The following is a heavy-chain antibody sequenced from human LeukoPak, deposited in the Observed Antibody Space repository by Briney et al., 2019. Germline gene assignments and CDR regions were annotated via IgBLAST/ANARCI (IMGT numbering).Heavy chain of an antibody. D-gene: IGHD3-10*01. Sequence: SETLSLTCTVPGGSISSGGYYWSWIRQHPGKGLEWIGYINYSGSTYYNPSLKSRVTISVDTSKNQFSLKLSSVTAADTAVYYCARDLGEYSLGGDRAFDIWGQGTMVTVSS. CDR1: GGSISSGGYY. CDR2: INYSGST. V-gene: IGHV4-31*03. J-gene: IGHJ3*02. CDR3: ARDLGEYSLGGDRAFDI.